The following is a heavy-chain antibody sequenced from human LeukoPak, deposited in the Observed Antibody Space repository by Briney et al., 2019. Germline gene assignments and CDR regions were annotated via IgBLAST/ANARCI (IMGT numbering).Heavy chain of an antibody. V-gene: IGHV3-74*01. Sequence: PGRSLRLSCAASGFTFSSYWMHWVRQVPGKGLVWVARINPGGSSITYADSVKGRFTISRDNSKNTLYLQMNSLRAEDTAVYYCAFQGDYCSSTSCYGTFDYWGQGTLVTVSS. CDR1: GFTFSSYW. CDR2: INPGGSSI. J-gene: IGHJ4*02. D-gene: IGHD2-2*01. CDR3: AFQGDYCSSTSCYGTFDY.